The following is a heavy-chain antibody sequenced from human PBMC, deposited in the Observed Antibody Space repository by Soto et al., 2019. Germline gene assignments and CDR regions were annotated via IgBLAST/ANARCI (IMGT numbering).Heavy chain of an antibody. CDR1: GDTFNTFA. J-gene: IGHJ6*02. Sequence: QVPLVQSGAEVKKPGSSVRVSCKASGDTFNTFAISWVRQAPGQGLQWMGGIIPIFGTPDYAQHFPGRVTISADESTNTAYLELSSLRSEDTAVYYCARSPGITGTRASQYAMDVWGQGTTVTVSS. V-gene: IGHV1-69*01. CDR3: ARSPGITGTRASQYAMDV. D-gene: IGHD1-20*01. CDR2: IIPIFGTP.